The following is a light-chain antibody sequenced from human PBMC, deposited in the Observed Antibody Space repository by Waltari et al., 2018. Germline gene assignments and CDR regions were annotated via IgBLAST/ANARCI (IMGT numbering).Light chain of an antibody. J-gene: IGKJ1*01. V-gene: IGKV3-20*01. CDR2: GAS. CDR1: PPVRNSY. CDR3: QQYGSSAWT. Sequence: LAGRASPPVRNSYVAWYRQKRGQAPELVIYGASNRATGIPHRISGSESGTDFTLTITGLEPEDFAVYYCQQYGSSAWTFGPGTKVELK.